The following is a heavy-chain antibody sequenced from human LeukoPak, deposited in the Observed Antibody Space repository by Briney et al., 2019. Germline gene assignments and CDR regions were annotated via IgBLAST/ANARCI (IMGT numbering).Heavy chain of an antibody. Sequence: SETLSLTCVVSGGSISSGSYYWSWIRQPAGKGLEWIGRMSTSGSTDHNPSLKSRATISVDTPKNYLSLNLSSVTAADTAIYYCARESVDWAFKDASGNYLCTWFDSWGQGTLVSVSS. V-gene: IGHV4-61*02. CDR2: MSTSGST. CDR3: ARESVDWAFKDASGNYLCTWFDS. D-gene: IGHD3-10*01. CDR1: GGSISSGSYY. J-gene: IGHJ5*01.